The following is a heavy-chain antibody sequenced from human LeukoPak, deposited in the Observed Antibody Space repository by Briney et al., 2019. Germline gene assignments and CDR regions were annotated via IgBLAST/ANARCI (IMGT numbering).Heavy chain of an antibody. CDR2: INHSGST. J-gene: IGHJ3*02. CDR3: ARQFGVEI. V-gene: IGHV4-38-2*01. Sequence: SETLSLTCALSGYSISSGYYWGWIRQPPGKGLEWIGSINHSGSTYYNPSLKSRVTISIYTSKNQFSLKLSSVTAADTAVYYCARQFGVEIWGQGTMVTVSS. CDR1: GYSISSGYY. D-gene: IGHD1-1*01.